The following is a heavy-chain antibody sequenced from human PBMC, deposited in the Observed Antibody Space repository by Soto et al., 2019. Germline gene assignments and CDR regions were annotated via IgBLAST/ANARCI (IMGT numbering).Heavy chain of an antibody. V-gene: IGHV1-18*01. J-gene: IGHJ6*02. CDR2: ISPFNGNT. CDR1: GYPFTHYG. D-gene: IGHD3-16*01. Sequence: QVQLVQSGVEVKKPGASVRVSCKSSGYPFTHYGITWIRQARGQGLEWMGWISPFNGNTNYGQTLQGRVTLTTETXTXXVYMELRSLRSDDTAVYYCARDQSFDRTYYYGIDVWGQGTTVTVSS. CDR3: ARDQSFDRTYYYGIDV.